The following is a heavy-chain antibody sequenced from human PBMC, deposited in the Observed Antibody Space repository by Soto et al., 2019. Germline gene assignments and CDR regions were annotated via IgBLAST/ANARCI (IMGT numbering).Heavy chain of an antibody. CDR3: ARDFVVRGVGPYYYGMDV. D-gene: IGHD3-10*01. V-gene: IGHV4-31*03. CDR1: GGSISSGGYY. Sequence: PSETLSLTCTVSGGSISSGGYYWSWIRQHPGKGLGWIGYIYYSGSTYYNPSLKSRVTISVDTSKNQFSLKLSSVTAADTAVYYCARDFVVRGVGPYYYGMDVWGQGTTVTVSS. J-gene: IGHJ6*02. CDR2: IYYSGST.